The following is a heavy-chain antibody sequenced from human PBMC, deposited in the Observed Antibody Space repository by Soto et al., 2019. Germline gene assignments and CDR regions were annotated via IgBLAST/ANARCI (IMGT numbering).Heavy chain of an antibody. V-gene: IGHV3-30*04. J-gene: IGHJ6*02. Sequence: GGSLRLSCAASGFTFSSYAMHWVRQAPGKGLEWVAVISYDGSNKYYADSVKGRFTISRDNSKNTLYLQMNSLRAEDTAVYYCARAGNPLVVVPAAIYYYYYGMDVWGQGTTVTVSS. D-gene: IGHD2-2*02. CDR3: ARAGNPLVVVPAAIYYYYYGMDV. CDR1: GFTFSSYA. CDR2: ISYDGSNK.